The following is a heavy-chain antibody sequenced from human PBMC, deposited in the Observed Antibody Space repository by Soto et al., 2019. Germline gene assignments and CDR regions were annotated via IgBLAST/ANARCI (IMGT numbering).Heavy chain of an antibody. Sequence: ASVKVSCKVSGYTLTELSMHWVRQAPGKGLEWMGGFDPEDGETIYAQKFQGRVTMTEDTSTDTAYMELSSLRSEDTAVYYCAARLYDSSGYYLPPLIDYWGQGTLVTVSS. J-gene: IGHJ4*02. CDR2: FDPEDGET. CDR3: AARLYDSSGYYLPPLIDY. D-gene: IGHD3-22*01. CDR1: GYTLTELS. V-gene: IGHV1-24*01.